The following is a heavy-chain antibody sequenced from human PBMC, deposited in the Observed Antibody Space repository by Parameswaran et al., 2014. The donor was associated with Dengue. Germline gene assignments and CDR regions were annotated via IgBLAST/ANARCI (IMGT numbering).Heavy chain of an antibody. V-gene: IGHV4-31*02. CDR2: IYYSGST. Sequence: RWIRQPPGKGLEWIGYIYYSGSTYYNPSLESRVTISVDMSMNDFSLKMSSVTAADTAVYYCARAYAPSVGRNLLRTYYFDYWGQGTLVTVSS. J-gene: IGHJ4*02. D-gene: IGHD2-2*01. CDR3: ARAYAPSVGRNLLRTYYFDY.